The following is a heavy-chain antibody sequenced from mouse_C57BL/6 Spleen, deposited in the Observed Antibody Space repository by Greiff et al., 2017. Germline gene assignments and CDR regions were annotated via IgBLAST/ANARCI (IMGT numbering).Heavy chain of an antibody. Sequence: QVQLQQSDAELVKPGASVKISCKVSGYTFTDHTLHWMKQRPEQGLEWIGYIYPRDGSTKYNAKFTGKATLTADKSSSTAYMQLNSLTSEDSAVYFCARTHDGYYLYYFDYWGQGTTLPVSS. J-gene: IGHJ2*01. D-gene: IGHD2-3*01. CDR2: IYPRDGST. V-gene: IGHV1-78*01. CDR3: ARTHDGYYLYYFDY. CDR1: GYTFTDHT.